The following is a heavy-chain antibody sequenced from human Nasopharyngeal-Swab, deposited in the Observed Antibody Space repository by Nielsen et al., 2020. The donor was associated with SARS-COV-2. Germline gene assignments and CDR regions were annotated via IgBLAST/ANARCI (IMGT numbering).Heavy chain of an antibody. J-gene: IGHJ4*02. CDR2: INHGGGT. CDR1: GASFSSYY. D-gene: IGHD6-19*01. Sequence: SETLSLTCAVYGASFSSYYWTWIRQPPGKGLKWIGEINHGGGTNYNPSLKSRVTISVDTSKNQFSLNLSSVTAADTAVYYCARGRQQWLIYDYWGQGTLVTVSS. CDR3: ARGRQQWLIYDY. V-gene: IGHV4-34*01.